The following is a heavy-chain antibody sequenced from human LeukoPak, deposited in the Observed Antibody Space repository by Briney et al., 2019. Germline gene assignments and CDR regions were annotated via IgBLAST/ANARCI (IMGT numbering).Heavy chain of an antibody. CDR3: ARDRDSSDYSCYFDC. CDR1: GFTFSSYA. V-gene: IGHV3-30-3*01. CDR2: ISYDGSNK. D-gene: IGHD6-19*01. Sequence: GRSLRLSCAASGFTFSSYAMHWVRQAPRKGLQWVAVISYDGSNKYYADSVKGRFTISRDNSKNTLYLQMNSLRAEDTAVYYCARDRDSSDYSCYFDCWGQGTLVTVSS. J-gene: IGHJ4*02.